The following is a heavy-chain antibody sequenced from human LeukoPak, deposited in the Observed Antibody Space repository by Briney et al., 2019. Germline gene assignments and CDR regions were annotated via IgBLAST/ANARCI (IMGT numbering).Heavy chain of an antibody. J-gene: IGHJ4*02. CDR2: IYNSGST. CDR1: CGSITTSGYF. Sequence: PSQTLSLTCTVYCGSITTSGYFWNWIRQHPGKGLEWIGYIYNSGSTYYNPSLKSRVTISVDTSKNQFSLKLSSVTAAATAVYYCARAALKSSGYYPHFFDYWGQGILVTVSS. D-gene: IGHD3-22*01. CDR3: ARAALKSSGYYPHFFDY. V-gene: IGHV4-31*03.